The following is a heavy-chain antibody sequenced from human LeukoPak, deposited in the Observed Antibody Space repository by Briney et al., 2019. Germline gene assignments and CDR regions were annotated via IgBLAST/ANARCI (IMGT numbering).Heavy chain of an antibody. J-gene: IGHJ4*02. Sequence: ESSETLSLTCTVSGGSISSSSYYWGWIRQPPGKGLEWIGEINHSGSTNYNPSLKSRVTISVDTSKNQFSLKLSSVTAADTAVYYCARGRLQYSSSSRILDYWGQGTLVTVSS. CDR3: ARGRLQYSSSSRILDY. CDR2: INHSGST. V-gene: IGHV4-39*07. CDR1: GGSISSSSYY. D-gene: IGHD6-6*01.